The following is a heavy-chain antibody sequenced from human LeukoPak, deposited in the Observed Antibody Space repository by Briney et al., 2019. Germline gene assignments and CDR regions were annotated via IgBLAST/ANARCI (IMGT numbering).Heavy chain of an antibody. V-gene: IGHV4-39*01. CDR2: IYYSGST. CDR3: ARHGRRRIGLTMIVVYYFDY. J-gene: IGHJ4*02. D-gene: IGHD3-22*01. CDR1: GGSFSSSSYY. Sequence: PSETLSLTCTVSGGSFSSSSYYWAWIRQPPGKGLEWIGSIYYSGSTYHNPSLKSRVTISVDTSKNQLSLRLSSVTAADTAVYYCARHGRRRIGLTMIVVYYFDYWGQGTLVTVSS.